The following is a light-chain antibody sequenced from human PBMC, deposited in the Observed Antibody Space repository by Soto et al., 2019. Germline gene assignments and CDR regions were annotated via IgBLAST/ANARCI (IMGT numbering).Light chain of an antibody. V-gene: IGLV1-44*01. Sequence: QSVLSQPPSASGTLGQRVTISCSASSSNIRSNTVNWYLHLPGAAPKLLIYSGDRRPSGVPDRFSGSRSGTSTSLAISGLQSEDEADYYCAAWDASLDGPVFGGGTKLTVL. CDR3: AAWDASLDGPV. CDR2: SGD. CDR1: SSNIRSNT. J-gene: IGLJ2*01.